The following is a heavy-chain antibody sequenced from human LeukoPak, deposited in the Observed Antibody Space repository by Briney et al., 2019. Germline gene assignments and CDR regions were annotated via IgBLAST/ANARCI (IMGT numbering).Heavy chain of an antibody. D-gene: IGHD6-6*01. CDR2: IDPNSGGT. V-gene: IGHV1-2*02. CDR3: ARDLPSSSSQADVY. CDR1: GYTFTGYY. J-gene: IGHJ4*02. Sequence: ASVKVSCKASGYTFTGYYMHWVRQAPGQGLEWMGWIDPNSGGTNYAQKLQGRVTMTRDTSISTAYMELSRLRSDDTAVYYCARDLPSSSSQADVYWGQGTLVTVSS.